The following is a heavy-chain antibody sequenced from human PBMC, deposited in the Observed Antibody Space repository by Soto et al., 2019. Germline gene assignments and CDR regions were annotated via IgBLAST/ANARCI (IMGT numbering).Heavy chain of an antibody. J-gene: IGHJ4*02. CDR1: GGCISSGNYY. V-gene: IGHV4-30-4*01. CDR2: ISYGGGT. D-gene: IGHD2-15*01. Sequence: QVQLQESGPGLVKPSQTLSLTCTVSGGCISSGNYYWRWIRQRPGKGLEWIGFISYGGGTYYSTSLKRPFTILLDTSKSQFSRNLSFGTAADTAVYYCATMGTPATGLYFFDYWGQGSMVTFSS. CDR3: ATMGTPATGLYFFDY.